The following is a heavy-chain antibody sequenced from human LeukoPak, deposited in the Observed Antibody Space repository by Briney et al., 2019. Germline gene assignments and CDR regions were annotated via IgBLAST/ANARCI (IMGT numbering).Heavy chain of an antibody. D-gene: IGHD2-2*01. Sequence: ASVKVSCKASGYAFIRNGISWVRQAPGQGLEWMGWISPYNENRKYLQKLQGRVTLTTDTSTSTAYMELRSLTPDDTAVYYCARGPIIDIVVIPAAADYYHMDVWGKGTTVTVSS. CDR2: ISPYNENR. CDR1: GYAFIRNG. V-gene: IGHV1-18*01. CDR3: ARGPIIDIVVIPAAADYYHMDV. J-gene: IGHJ6*03.